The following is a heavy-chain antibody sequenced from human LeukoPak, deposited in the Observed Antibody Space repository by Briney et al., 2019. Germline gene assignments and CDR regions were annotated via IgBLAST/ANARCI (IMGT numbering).Heavy chain of an antibody. Sequence: GGSLRLSCAASGFTFSDYYMTWIRQAPGKGLECVSYISSSSSTIYYADSVKGRFTISRDNAKNSLYLQMNSLRDEDAAVYYCARRDMTPYYYYGMDVWGQGTTVTVSS. CDR3: ARRDMTPYYYYGMDV. CDR1: GFTFSDYY. V-gene: IGHV3-11*04. J-gene: IGHJ6*02. D-gene: IGHD2-15*01. CDR2: ISSSSSTI.